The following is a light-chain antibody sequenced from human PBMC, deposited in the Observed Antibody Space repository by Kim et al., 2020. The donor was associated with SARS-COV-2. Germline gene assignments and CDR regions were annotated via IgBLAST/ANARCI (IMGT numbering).Light chain of an antibody. CDR3: QHYSSFWT. CDR1: QSTSTL. CDR2: KAS. Sequence: SAAVRDTLTSTCRASQSTSTLFAWYQQKPGNAPQLLIYKASSLDSGVPSWFSGSGSGTEFTLTISSLQPDDFASYYCQHYSSFWTFGQGTKVDIK. J-gene: IGKJ1*01. V-gene: IGKV1-5*03.